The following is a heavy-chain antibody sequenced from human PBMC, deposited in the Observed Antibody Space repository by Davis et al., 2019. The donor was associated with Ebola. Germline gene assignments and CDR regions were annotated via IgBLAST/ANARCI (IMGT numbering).Heavy chain of an antibody. CDR1: GNSFTSHW. CDR2: IYTGDSDT. CDR3: ASLRRTITGMDDGFDI. D-gene: IGHD2-8*02. J-gene: IGHJ3*02. Sequence: GESLKISCKDSGNSFTSHWIGWVRQMPGKGLDWMGIIYTGDSDTRYSPSFRGQVIISADKSMKTAFLQWSRLKASDSGMYYCASLRRTITGMDDGFDIWGEGTMVTVSS. V-gene: IGHV5-51*01.